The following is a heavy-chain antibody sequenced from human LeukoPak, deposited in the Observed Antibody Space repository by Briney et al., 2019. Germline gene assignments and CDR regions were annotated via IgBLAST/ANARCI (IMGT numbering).Heavy chain of an antibody. V-gene: IGHV1-8*01. CDR1: GYTFTSYD. J-gene: IGHJ6*03. CDR3: ARGRIAVAGKRYYYMDV. CDR2: MNPNSGNT. D-gene: IGHD6-19*01. Sequence: GASVKVSCKASGYTFTSYDINWVRQATGQGLEWMGWMNPNSGNTGYAQKFQGRVTMTRNTSISTAYMELSSLRSEDTAVYYCARGRIAVAGKRYYYMDVWGKGTTVTISS.